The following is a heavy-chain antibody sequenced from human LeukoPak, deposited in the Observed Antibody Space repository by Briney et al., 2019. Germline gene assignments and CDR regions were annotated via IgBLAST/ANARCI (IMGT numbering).Heavy chain of an antibody. V-gene: IGHV1-69*01. J-gene: IGHJ3*02. D-gene: IGHD1-26*01. CDR3: ASPSLDLLLPTRHDAFEI. Sequence: GASVKVSCKASGGTFSSYAISWVRQAPGQGLEWMGGIIPIFGTANYAQKFQGRVTITADESTSTAYMELSSLRSEDTAVYYCASPSLDLLLPTRHDAFEIWGQGTMVTVSS. CDR2: IIPIFGTA. CDR1: GGTFSSYA.